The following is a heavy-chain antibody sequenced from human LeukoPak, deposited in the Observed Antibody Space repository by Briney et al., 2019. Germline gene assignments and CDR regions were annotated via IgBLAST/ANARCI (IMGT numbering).Heavy chain of an antibody. CDR1: GGSITNYY. Sequence: SSETLSLTCTVSGGSITNYYWTWIRQPPGKGLEWIGYIHYSGSTNYNPSLKSRVTISVDTSKNQFSLKLSSVTAADTAVYYCARQGDSSGYDDYFDYWGQGTLVTVSS. V-gene: IGHV4-59*08. J-gene: IGHJ4*02. CDR3: ARQGDSSGYDDYFDY. CDR2: IHYSGST. D-gene: IGHD3-22*01.